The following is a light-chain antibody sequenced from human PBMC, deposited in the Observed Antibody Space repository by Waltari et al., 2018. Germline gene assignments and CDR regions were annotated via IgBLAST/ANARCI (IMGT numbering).Light chain of an antibody. CDR1: QSIRSC. CDR2: DAS. J-gene: IGKJ1*01. Sequence: DIQMTQSPSTLSASVGDRVTITCRASQSIRSCLAWYQQKPGKAPKVLIYDASTLERGVSSRFSGSGSGTEFTITINGLQPDDFATYYCQHYNNYSFGQGTRVEIK. V-gene: IGKV1-5*01. CDR3: QHYNNYS.